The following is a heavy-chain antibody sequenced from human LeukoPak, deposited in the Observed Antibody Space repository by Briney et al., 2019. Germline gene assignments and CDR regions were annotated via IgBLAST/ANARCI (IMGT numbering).Heavy chain of an antibody. CDR2: ISASGGST. CDR3: AKIGAAGSYFDY. J-gene: IGHJ4*02. CDR1: GFTFSSYA. Sequence: GGSLRLSCAASGFTFSSYAMSWVRQAPGKGLDWVSAISASGGSTLNADSVKGRFTISRDNSKNTLYLQMNSLRAEDTAIYYCAKIGAAGSYFDYWGQGTLVTVSS. D-gene: IGHD6-13*01. V-gene: IGHV3-23*01.